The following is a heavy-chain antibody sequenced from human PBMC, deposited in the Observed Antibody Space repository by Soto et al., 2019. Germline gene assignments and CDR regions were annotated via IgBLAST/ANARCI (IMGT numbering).Heavy chain of an antibody. D-gene: IGHD5-18*01. J-gene: IGHJ4*02. CDR2: ISGSGGST. CDR3: AKDVLLGVDTAMGYYFDY. Sequence: PGGSLRLSCAASGFTFSSYAMSWVRQAPGKGLEWVSAISGSGGSTYYADSVKGRFTISRDNSKNTLYLQMNSLRAEDTAVYYCAKDVLLGVDTAMGYYFDYWGQGTLVTVSS. V-gene: IGHV3-23*01. CDR1: GFTFSSYA.